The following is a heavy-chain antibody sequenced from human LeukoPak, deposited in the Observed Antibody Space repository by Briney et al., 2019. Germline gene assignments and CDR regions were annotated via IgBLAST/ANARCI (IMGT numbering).Heavy chain of an antibody. CDR2: INPNSGGT. J-gene: IGHJ4*02. CDR3: ARDPLYCSSTSCYAGYFDY. CDR1: GDTFTGYY. Sequence: GASVKVSCKTSGDTFTGYYMHWVRQAPGQGLEWMGWINPNSGGTNYAQKFQGRVTMTRDTSISTAYMELSRLRSDDTAVYYCARDPLYCSSTSCYAGYFDYWGQGTLVTVSS. D-gene: IGHD2-2*01. V-gene: IGHV1-2*02.